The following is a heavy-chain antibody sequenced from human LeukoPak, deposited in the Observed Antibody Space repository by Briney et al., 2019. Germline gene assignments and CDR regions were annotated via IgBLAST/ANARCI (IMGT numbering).Heavy chain of an antibody. CDR2: ISYDGSNK. CDR3: ARVESAYSTSWYYFDY. CDR1: GFTFSSYA. J-gene: IGHJ4*02. Sequence: GGALRLSCAASGFTFSSYAMHWVRQAPGKGLEWVAVISYDGSNKYYADSVKGRFTISRDNSKNTLYLQMNSLRAEDTAVYYCARVESAYSTSWYYFDYWGQGTLVTVSS. D-gene: IGHD6-13*01. V-gene: IGHV3-30*14.